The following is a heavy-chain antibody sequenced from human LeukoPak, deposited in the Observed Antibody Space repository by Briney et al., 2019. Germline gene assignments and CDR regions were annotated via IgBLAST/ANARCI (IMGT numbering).Heavy chain of an antibody. D-gene: IGHD1-26*01. CDR3: AREGETAWAGAHADY. CDR1: GGTFSSYA. V-gene: IGHV1-18*01. J-gene: IGHJ4*02. Sequence: ASVKVSCKASGGTFSSYAISWVRQAPGQGLEWMGWISAYNGNTNYAQKLQGRVTMTTDTSTSTAYMELRSLRSDDTAVYYWAREGETAWAGAHADYWGQGTLVTVSS. CDR2: ISAYNGNT.